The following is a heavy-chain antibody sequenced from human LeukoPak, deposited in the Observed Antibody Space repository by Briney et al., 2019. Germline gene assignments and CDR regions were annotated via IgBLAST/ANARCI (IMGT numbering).Heavy chain of an antibody. CDR2: INPNSGGT. D-gene: IGHD3-22*01. CDR3: ARRTYYYDSSGYYPIIQAFDI. V-gene: IGHV1-2*02. J-gene: IGHJ3*02. Sequence: ASVKVSCRASGYTFIAYYMHWVRQAPGQGLEWMGWINPNSGGTNYAQKFQGRVTMTRDTSISTAYMELSRLRSDDTAVYYCARRTYYYDSSGYYPIIQAFDIWGQGTMVTVSS. CDR1: GYTFIAYY.